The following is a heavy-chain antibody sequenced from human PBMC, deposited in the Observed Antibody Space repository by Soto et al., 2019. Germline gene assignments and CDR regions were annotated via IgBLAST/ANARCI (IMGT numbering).Heavy chain of an antibody. D-gene: IGHD2-2*01. CDR1: GYTFTTFW. Sequence: GESLKISCTGFGYTFTTFWISWVRQMPGKGLEWMGRIDPRDSYVNYSPSFQGHVTISLDKSISTAYLQWGSLKASDTAMYYCARLFCSTNTCDSWFDPWGQGTLVTVSS. J-gene: IGHJ5*02. CDR3: ARLFCSTNTCDSWFDP. CDR2: IDPRDSYV. V-gene: IGHV5-10-1*01.